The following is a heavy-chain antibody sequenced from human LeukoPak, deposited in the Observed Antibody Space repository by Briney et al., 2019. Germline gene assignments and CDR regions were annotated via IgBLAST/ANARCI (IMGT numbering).Heavy chain of an antibody. CDR1: GGTFTKYT. V-gene: IGHV1-69*06. D-gene: IGHD5-18*01. Sequence: GASVKVSCKASGGTFTKYTISWVRQAPGQGLEWMGGISPIFDSTNYAQTFQGRVTITADKSTSTAYMELSSLRSDDTAVYYCARDTAMVTVKYNWFDPWGQGTLVTVSS. CDR3: ARDTAMVTVKYNWFDP. J-gene: IGHJ5*02. CDR2: ISPIFDST.